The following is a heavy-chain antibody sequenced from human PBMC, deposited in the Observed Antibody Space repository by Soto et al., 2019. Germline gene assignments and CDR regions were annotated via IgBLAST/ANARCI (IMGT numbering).Heavy chain of an antibody. V-gene: IGHV3-30-3*01. D-gene: IGHD1-26*01. Sequence: GGSLRLSCAASGFTFSSYAMHWVRQAPGKGLEWVAVISYDGSNKYYADSVKGRFTNSRDNSKNTLYLQVNSLRAEDTAVYYCATDRGSSPFDYWGQGTLVTVSS. CDR2: ISYDGSNK. CDR3: ATDRGSSPFDY. CDR1: GFTFSSYA. J-gene: IGHJ4*02.